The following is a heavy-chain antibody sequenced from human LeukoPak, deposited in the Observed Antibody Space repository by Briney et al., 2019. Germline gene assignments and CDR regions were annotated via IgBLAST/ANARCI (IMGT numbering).Heavy chain of an antibody. Sequence: GSSVKVSCKASGGTFTSYGISWVRQAPGQGLEWMGGIIPMFGTANYAQKFQGRITITADESTSIVYMELNSLRSEDTAVYYCARKGYSYGFAPWVEREYYYGMDVRGQGTTVTVSS. CDR3: ARKGYSYGFAPWVEREYYYGMDV. V-gene: IGHV1-69*01. D-gene: IGHD5-18*01. CDR1: GGTFTSYG. J-gene: IGHJ6*02. CDR2: IIPMFGTA.